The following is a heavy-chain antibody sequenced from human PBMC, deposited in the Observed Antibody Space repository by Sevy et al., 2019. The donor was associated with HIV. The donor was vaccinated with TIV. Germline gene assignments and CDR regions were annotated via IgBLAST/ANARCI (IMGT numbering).Heavy chain of an antibody. CDR3: ARSSSWYHYYYGMDV. CDR1: GFTFSSYS. D-gene: IGHD6-13*01. CDR2: ISSSSSYI. V-gene: IGHV3-21*01. J-gene: IGHJ6*02. Sequence: GGSLRLSCAASGFTFSSYSMNWVRQAPGKGLEWVSSISSSSSYIYYAASVKGRFTISRDNAKNSLYLQMNSLRAEDTAVYYCARSSSWYHYYYGMDVWGQGTTVTVSS.